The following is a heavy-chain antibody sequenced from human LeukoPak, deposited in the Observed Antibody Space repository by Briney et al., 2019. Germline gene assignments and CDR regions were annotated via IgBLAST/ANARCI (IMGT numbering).Heavy chain of an antibody. Sequence: GGSLRLSCAASGFTLSSYGMSWVRQAPAKGLEWVSTLSARGDSIYCVDSVKGRFTISRDNSKNTLYLQMDSLRSEDTAVYFCAKRDCSDNNCYFVNWGQGTLVTVSS. CDR1: GFTLSSYG. CDR3: AKRDCSDNNCYFVN. V-gene: IGHV3-23*01. D-gene: IGHD1-20*01. J-gene: IGHJ4*02. CDR2: LSARGDSI.